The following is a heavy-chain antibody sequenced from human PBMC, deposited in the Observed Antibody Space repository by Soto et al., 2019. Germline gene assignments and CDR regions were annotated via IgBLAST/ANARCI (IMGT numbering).Heavy chain of an antibody. CDR3: ARDRKRPCSSLDY. CDR1: GFTFSSYG. CDR2: IWYDGSNK. V-gene: IGHV3-33*01. D-gene: IGHD6-6*01. J-gene: IGHJ4*02. Sequence: GGSLRLSCAASGFTFSSYGMHWVRQAPGKGLEWVAVIWYDGSNKYYADSVKGRFTISRDNSKNTLYLQMNSLRAEDTAGYYCARDRKRPCSSLDYWGQGTLVTVSS.